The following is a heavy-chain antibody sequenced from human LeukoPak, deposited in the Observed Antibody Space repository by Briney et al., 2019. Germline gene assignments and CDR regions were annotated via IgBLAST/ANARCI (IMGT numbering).Heavy chain of an antibody. J-gene: IGHJ4*02. CDR1: GGSFSGYY. CDR3: ARGRVGADY. D-gene: IGHD1-26*01. CDR2: INHSGST. V-gene: IGHV4-34*01. Sequence: SETLSLTCAVYGGSFSGYYWSWIRQPPGKGLEWIGEINHSGSTNYNPSLKSRVTISVDTSKNQFSLELSSVTAADTAVYYCARGRVGADYWGQGTLVTVSS.